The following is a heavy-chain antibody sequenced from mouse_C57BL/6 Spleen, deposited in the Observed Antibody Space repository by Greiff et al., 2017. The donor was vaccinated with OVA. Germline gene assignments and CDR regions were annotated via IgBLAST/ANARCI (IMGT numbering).Heavy chain of an antibody. J-gene: IGHJ2*01. V-gene: IGHV5-6*01. CDR3: ARLYYGSSNERYFDY. D-gene: IGHD1-1*01. Sequence: EVKLVESGGDLVKPGGSLKLSCAASGFTFSSYGMSWVRQTPDKRLEWVATISSGGSYTYYPDSVKGRFTISRDNAKNTLYLQKSSLKSEDTAMYYCARLYYGSSNERYFDYWGQGTTLTVSA. CDR1: GFTFSSYG. CDR2: ISSGGSYT.